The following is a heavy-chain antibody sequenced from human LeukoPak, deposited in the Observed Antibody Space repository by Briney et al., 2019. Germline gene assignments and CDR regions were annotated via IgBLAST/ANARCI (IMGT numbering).Heavy chain of an antibody. Sequence: GGSLRLSCAASGFTFSSYGMHWVRQAPGKGLEWVAVISYDGGNKYYADSVKGRFTISRDNSKNTLYLQMNSLRAEDTAVYYCAKDWEYDSSSFDYWGQGTLVTVSS. CDR2: ISYDGGNK. V-gene: IGHV3-30*18. D-gene: IGHD3-22*01. CDR1: GFTFSSYG. CDR3: AKDWEYDSSSFDY. J-gene: IGHJ4*02.